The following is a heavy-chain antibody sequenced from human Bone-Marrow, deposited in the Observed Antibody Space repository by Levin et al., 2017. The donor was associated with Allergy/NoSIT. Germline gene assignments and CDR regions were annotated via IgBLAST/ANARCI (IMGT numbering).Heavy chain of an antibody. J-gene: IGHJ5*02. CDR2: IVPILHKI. V-gene: IGHV1-69*04. Sequence: SVKVSCKTSGGPNTIFAITWVRQAPGQGLEWMGRIVPILHKIDYAQKFQGRVTFTADTSTSTAYLELNNLRSDDTATYFCARNLGTPMTTMLDPWGPGTLVTVSS. CDR3: ARNLGTPMTTMLDP. D-gene: IGHD7-27*01. CDR1: GGPNTIFA.